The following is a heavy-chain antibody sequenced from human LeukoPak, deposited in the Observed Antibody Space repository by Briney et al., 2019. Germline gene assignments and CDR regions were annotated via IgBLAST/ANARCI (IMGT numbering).Heavy chain of an antibody. D-gene: IGHD3-9*01. J-gene: IGHJ4*02. Sequence: SETLSLTCTVSGGSISSSSYYWGWIRQPPGKGLEWIGSIYYSGSTYYNPSLKSRVTISVDTSKNQFSLKLSSVTAADTAVYYCAGTHYDILTGYYPPFDYWGQGTLVTVSS. CDR1: GGSISSSSYY. CDR2: IYYSGST. V-gene: IGHV4-39*01. CDR3: AGTHYDILTGYYPPFDY.